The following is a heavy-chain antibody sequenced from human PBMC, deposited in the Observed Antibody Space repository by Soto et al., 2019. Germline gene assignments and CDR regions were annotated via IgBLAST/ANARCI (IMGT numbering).Heavy chain of an antibody. D-gene: IGHD3-16*01. V-gene: IGHV3-43*01. CDR1: GFTFDDYT. J-gene: IGHJ4*02. CDR2: ISWDGGST. Sequence: VQLVESGGVVVQPGGSLRLSCAASGFTFDDYTMHWVRQAPGKGLEWVSLISWDGGSTYYADSVKGRFTISRDNSKNSLYLQMNSLRTEDTALYYCAKDWGMITFGGVFDYWGQGTLVTVSS. CDR3: AKDWGMITFGGVFDY.